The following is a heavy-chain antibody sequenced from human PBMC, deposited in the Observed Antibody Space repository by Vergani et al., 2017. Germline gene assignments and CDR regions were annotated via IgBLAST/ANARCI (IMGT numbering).Heavy chain of an antibody. D-gene: IGHD3/OR15-3a*01. CDR2: VYPSGTT. CDR3: ARGETRTDWFDP. J-gene: IGHJ5*02. V-gene: IGHV4-61*02. CDR1: GVSLQSGSFH. Sequence: QVQLHESGPGLEKPSETLSLICSVSGVSLQSGSFHWTWIGQTAERRLEWMGRVYPSGTTNYNPSLNGRVTIFVDKSKNILSLRLNSVTAADTAVYYCARGETRTDWFDPWGQGTLVTVSS.